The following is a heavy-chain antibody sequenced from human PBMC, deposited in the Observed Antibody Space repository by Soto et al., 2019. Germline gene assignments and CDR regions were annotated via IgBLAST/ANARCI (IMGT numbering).Heavy chain of an antibody. D-gene: IGHD3-3*01. J-gene: IGHJ4*02. CDR2: INHSGST. V-gene: IGHV4-34*01. Sequence: SETLSLTCAVYGGSFSGYYWSWIRQPPGKGLEWIGEINHSGSTNYNPSLKSRVTISVDTSKNQFSLKLSSVTAADTAVYYCGRRGGIFGVVIIPPFDYWGQGTLVTVSS. CDR1: GGSFSGYY. CDR3: GRRGGIFGVVIIPPFDY.